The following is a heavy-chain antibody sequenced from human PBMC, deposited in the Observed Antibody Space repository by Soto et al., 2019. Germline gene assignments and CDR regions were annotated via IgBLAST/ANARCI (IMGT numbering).Heavy chain of an antibody. D-gene: IGHD3-22*01. J-gene: IGHJ4*02. CDR3: ASSTYYYDSSGYYPYFDY. CDR2: IYPDDSDT. V-gene: IGHV5-51*01. CDR1: GFNFPTFW. Sequence: PGESLKISCKHSGFNFPTFWIAWVRQMPGKGLEWMGTIYPDDSDTRYSPSFQGQVTISADKSIQTAYLQWGSLKASDSALYYCASSTYYYDSSGYYPYFDYWGQGTLVTVSS.